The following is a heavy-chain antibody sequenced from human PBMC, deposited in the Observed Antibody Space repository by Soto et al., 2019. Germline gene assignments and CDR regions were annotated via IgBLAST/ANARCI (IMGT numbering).Heavy chain of an antibody. CDR1: GNSIGSYH. CDR2: VYYTGTT. CDR3: ARDTVLTGMFDF. V-gene: IGHV4-59*01. J-gene: IGHJ4*02. D-gene: IGHD4-17*01. Sequence: PDNLSLNITVYGNSIGSYHWSRVRKPPGKGLEWIASVYYTGTTNYNPSLGSRVTISIDAPENQISLKLTSVTAADTAFYYCARDTVLTGMFDFWGQGTLV.